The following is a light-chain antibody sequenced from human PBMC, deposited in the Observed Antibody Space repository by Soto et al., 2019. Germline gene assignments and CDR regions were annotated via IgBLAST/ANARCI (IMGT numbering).Light chain of an antibody. Sequence: QSVLTQTAPASGTPGQTVTISCSGSRSNIGNNAVSWYQQFPGTAPKLLIYNNNQRPSGVPDRFSGSKSGTSASLAISGLQSEDEADYYCATWDDSLNARGVFGGGTKLTVL. CDR3: ATWDDSLNARGV. CDR1: RSNIGNNA. V-gene: IGLV1-44*01. J-gene: IGLJ3*02. CDR2: NNN.